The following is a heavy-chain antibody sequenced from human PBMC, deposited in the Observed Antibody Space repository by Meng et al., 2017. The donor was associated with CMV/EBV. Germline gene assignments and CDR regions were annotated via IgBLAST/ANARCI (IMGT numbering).Heavy chain of an antibody. CDR3: ARGGNWFDP. J-gene: IGHJ5*02. Sequence: QVHLQQLDAGLLMPSETLSLTCAVYGGSFSGYYWSWIRQPPGKGLEWIGEINHSGSTNYNPSLKSRVTISVDTSKNQFSLKLSSVTAAETAVYYCARGGNWFDPWGQGPLVTVSS. CDR1: GGSFSGYY. V-gene: IGHV4-34*01. CDR2: INHSGST.